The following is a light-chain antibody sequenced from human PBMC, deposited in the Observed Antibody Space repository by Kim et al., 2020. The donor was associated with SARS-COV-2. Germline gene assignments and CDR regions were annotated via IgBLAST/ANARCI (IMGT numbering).Light chain of an antibody. CDR1: SSDVGGYNY. CDR3: SSYIRSSSFA. V-gene: IGLV2-8*01. CDR2: EVS. Sequence: QSALTQPPSASGSPGQSVAISCTGTSSDVGGYNYVSWYQQHPGKAPRLMIFEVSKRPSGVPDRFSGSKSGNTASLTISGLQAEDEGDYYCSSYIRSSSFAFGGGTKVTVL. J-gene: IGLJ3*02.